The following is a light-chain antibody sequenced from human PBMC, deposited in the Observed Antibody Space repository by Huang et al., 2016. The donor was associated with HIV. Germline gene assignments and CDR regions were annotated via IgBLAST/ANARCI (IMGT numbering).Light chain of an antibody. CDR1: QGIDNY. J-gene: IGKJ4*01. CDR2: AAS. V-gene: IGKV1-16*01. Sequence: DIQMTQSPSSLSASIGDRVTITCRASQGIDNYLAWFQQKPGKAPISLIYAASTFQSGVPSRFSGSGSGTDFTLTITSLQPEDFATYYCQQYTNYPLTFGGGTKVEIK. CDR3: QQYTNYPLT.